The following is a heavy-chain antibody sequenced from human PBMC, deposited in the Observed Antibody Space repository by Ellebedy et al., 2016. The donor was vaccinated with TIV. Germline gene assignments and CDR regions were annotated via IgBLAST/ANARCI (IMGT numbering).Heavy chain of an antibody. V-gene: IGHV3-23*01. CDR1: GFTFSSYA. Sequence: GGSLRLSXAASGFTFSSYAMSWVRQAPGKGLEWVSAISGSGGSTYYADSVKGRFTISRDNSKSTLFLQMNSLRAEDTAVYFCAKDYSSSPRFFDYWGQGTLVTVSS. CDR3: AKDYSSSPRFFDY. CDR2: ISGSGGST. J-gene: IGHJ4*02. D-gene: IGHD6-6*01.